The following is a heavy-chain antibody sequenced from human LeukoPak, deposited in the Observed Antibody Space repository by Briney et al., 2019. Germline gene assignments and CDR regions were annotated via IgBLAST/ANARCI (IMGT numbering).Heavy chain of an antibody. CDR1: GFTLSNYW. CDR2: IKQDGSEK. D-gene: IGHD2-2*01. V-gene: IGHV3-7*01. Sequence: QPGGSLRLSCAASGFTLSNYWMSWVRRAPGKGLEWVGNIKQDGSEKYYVDSVKGRFTISRDNAKNSLYLQMNSLRAEDTAVYYCAREAYCSSTGCKKAPPFDYWGQGAPVTVSS. CDR3: AREAYCSSTGCKKAPPFDY. J-gene: IGHJ4*02.